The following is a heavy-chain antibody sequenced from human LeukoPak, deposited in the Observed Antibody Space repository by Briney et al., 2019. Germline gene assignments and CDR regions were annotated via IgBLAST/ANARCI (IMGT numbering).Heavy chain of an antibody. J-gene: IGHJ2*01. Sequence: PGGSLRLSCVACGYTFSNYAMHWVRQAPGKGLEWVALISYDGSKKYYADSVKGRFTISRDNSKNTLYLQTNSLRDEDTAVYSCASTSSVCSCYSGSYCYFDLWGRGTLVSVSS. CDR1: GYTFSNYA. V-gene: IGHV3-30-3*01. CDR2: ISYDGSKK. CDR3: ASTSSVCSCYSGSYCYFDL. D-gene: IGHD2-15*01.